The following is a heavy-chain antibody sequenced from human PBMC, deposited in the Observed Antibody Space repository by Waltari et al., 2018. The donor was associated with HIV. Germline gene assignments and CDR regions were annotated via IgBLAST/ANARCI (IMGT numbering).Heavy chain of an antibody. V-gene: IGHV4-31*03. Sequence: QVQLQESGPGLVKPSQTLSLTCTVSGCSIRSGGYYWSWIRQHPGKGLEWIGYIYYSGSTYYNPSLKSRVTISVDTSKNQFSLKLSSVTAADTAVYYCAREGAQGSARIKGKSYNWFDPWGQGTLVTVSS. CDR2: IYYSGST. CDR3: AREGAQGSARIKGKSYNWFDP. J-gene: IGHJ5*02. CDR1: GCSIRSGGYY. D-gene: IGHD5-18*01.